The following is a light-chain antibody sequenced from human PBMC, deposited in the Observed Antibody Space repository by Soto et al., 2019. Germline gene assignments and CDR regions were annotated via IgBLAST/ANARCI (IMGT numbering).Light chain of an antibody. V-gene: IGKV4-1*01. CDR3: QQYYDTPLT. Sequence: DIVMTQSPDSLAVSLGERATINCKSSQSILFNSNNRNYLAWYQQKPGQPPKLLIYWASTRESGVPDRFGGSGSGTDFTLTISSLQAEDVAVYYCQQYYDTPLTFGGGIKVEFK. CDR2: WAS. J-gene: IGKJ4*01. CDR1: QSILFNSNNRNY.